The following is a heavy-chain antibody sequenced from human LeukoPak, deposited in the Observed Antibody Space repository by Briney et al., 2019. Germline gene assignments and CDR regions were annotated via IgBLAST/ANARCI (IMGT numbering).Heavy chain of an antibody. CDR2: ISGSGGST. D-gene: IGHD3-3*01. CDR3: AKSEGGIFGPGLY. V-gene: IGHV3-23*01. CDR1: GFTFSSYA. Sequence: GGCLRLSCAASGFTFSSYAMSWVRQAPGKGLEWVSAISGSGGSTYYADSVKGRFTISRDNSKNTLYLQMNSLRAEDTAVYYCAKSEGGIFGPGLYWGQGTLVTVSS. J-gene: IGHJ4*02.